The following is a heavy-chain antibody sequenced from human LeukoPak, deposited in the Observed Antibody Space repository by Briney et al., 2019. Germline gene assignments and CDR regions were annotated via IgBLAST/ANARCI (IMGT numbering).Heavy chain of an antibody. CDR2: IYYSGST. D-gene: IGHD3-22*01. J-gene: IGHJ4*02. Sequence: SETLSLTCTVSGDSISSSSYYWVWPRQPPGEGLEWIASIYYSGSTYYTPSLKSRVTISVDTSKNQFSLKLSSVTAADTAMYYCARYWGPYDNSGAYFDYWGQGTLVTVSS. V-gene: IGHV4-39*01. CDR1: GDSISSSSYY. CDR3: ARYWGPYDNSGAYFDY.